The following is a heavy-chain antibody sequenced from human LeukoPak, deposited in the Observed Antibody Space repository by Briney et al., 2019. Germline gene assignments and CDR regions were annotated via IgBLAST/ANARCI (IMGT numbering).Heavy chain of an antibody. V-gene: IGHV3-30*03. Sequence: GGSLRPSYAASGFTFSSYGMHWVRLAPGKGLEWVAVISYDGSNKYYADSVKGRFTISRDNAKNSLYLQMNSLRAEDTAVYYCARAGSRWGYGRYYYYMDVWGKGTTVTISS. J-gene: IGHJ6*03. D-gene: IGHD5-12*01. CDR3: ARAGSRWGYGRYYYYMDV. CDR1: GFTFSSYG. CDR2: ISYDGSNK.